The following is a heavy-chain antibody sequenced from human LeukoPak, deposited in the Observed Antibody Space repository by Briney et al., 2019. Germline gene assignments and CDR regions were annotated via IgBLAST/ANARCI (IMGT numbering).Heavy chain of an antibody. V-gene: IGHV3-74*01. CDR3: AREGVATIVDYYGMDV. D-gene: IGHD5-12*01. CDR1: GFTFSSYW. J-gene: IGHJ6*02. CDR2: INSDGSST. Sequence: GGPLRLSCAASGFTFSSYWMHWVRQAPGKGLVWVSRINSDGSSTSYADSVKGRSTISRDNAKNTLYLQMNSLRAEDTAVYYCAREGVATIVDYYGMDVWGQGTTVTVSS.